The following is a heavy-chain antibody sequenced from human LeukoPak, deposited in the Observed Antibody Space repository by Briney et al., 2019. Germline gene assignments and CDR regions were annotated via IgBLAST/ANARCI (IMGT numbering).Heavy chain of an antibody. CDR3: ARGVVGATDDY. V-gene: IGHV1-69*02. CDR2: IIPILGIA. D-gene: IGHD1-26*01. J-gene: IGHJ4*02. Sequence: SVKVSCKASGGTFSSYTISWVRQAPGQGLEWMGRIIPILGIANYAQKFQGRVTITADRSTSTAYMELSSLRSEDTAVYYCARGVVGATDDYWGQGTLVTVSS. CDR1: GGTFSSYT.